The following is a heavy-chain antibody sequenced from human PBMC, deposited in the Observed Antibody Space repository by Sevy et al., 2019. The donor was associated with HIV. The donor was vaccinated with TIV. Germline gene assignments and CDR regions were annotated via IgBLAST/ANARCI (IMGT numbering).Heavy chain of an antibody. D-gene: IGHD5-18*01. CDR3: ARARYSYCFLIDY. CDR2: IWYDGSNK. V-gene: IGHV3-33*01. J-gene: IGHJ4*02. Sequence: GGSLRLSCAASGFTFSSYGMHWVRQAPGKGLEWVAVIWYDGSNKYYADSVKGRFTISRDNSKNTLYLQMNSLRAEDTAVYYCARARYSYCFLIDYWGQGTLVTVSS. CDR1: GFTFSSYG.